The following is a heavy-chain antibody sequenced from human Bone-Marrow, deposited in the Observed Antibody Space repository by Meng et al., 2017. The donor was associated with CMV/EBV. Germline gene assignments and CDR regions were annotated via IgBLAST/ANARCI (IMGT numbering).Heavy chain of an antibody. Sequence: SGNYYWSWSRQQPGKGLEWIGYIYYSGTTFYNPSLKSRVTLSVDTSKNQFSLKLASVTAADTAVYYCARRMYYDILTGYYDCTWFDPWGQGTLVTVSS. J-gene: IGHJ5*02. CDR1: SGNYY. V-gene: IGHV4-31*02. D-gene: IGHD3-9*01. CDR2: IYYSGTT. CDR3: ARRMYYDILTGYYDCTWFDP.